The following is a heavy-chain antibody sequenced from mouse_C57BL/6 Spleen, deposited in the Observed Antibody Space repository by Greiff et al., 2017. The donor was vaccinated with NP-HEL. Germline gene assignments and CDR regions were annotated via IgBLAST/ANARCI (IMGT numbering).Heavy chain of an antibody. CDR3: ARYSSGYGY. D-gene: IGHD3-2*02. V-gene: IGHV1-82*01. J-gene: IGHJ2*01. Sequence: QVQLQQSGPELVKPGASVKISCKASGYAFSSSWMNWVKQRPGKGLEWIGRIYPGDGDTNYNGKFKGKATLTADKSSRTAYMQLSSLTSEDSAVYFCARYSSGYGYWGQGTTLTVSS. CDR1: GYAFSSSW. CDR2: IYPGDGDT.